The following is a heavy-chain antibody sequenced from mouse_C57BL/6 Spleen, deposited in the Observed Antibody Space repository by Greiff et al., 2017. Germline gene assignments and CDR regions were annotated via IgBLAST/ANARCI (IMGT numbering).Heavy chain of an antibody. J-gene: IGHJ2*01. CDR1: GYTFTGYW. CDR2: IVPGDGRT. D-gene: IGHD1-1*01. Sequence: VQLQQSGAELMKPGASVKLSCKATGYTFTGYWIEWVKQRPGHGLEWIGEIVPGDGRTNYNETFKGTDTFTADTSSTTAYMQLSSLTTEDSAIYYCARGRITTVVVDYWGQGTTLTVSS. V-gene: IGHV1-9*01. CDR3: ARGRITTVVVDY.